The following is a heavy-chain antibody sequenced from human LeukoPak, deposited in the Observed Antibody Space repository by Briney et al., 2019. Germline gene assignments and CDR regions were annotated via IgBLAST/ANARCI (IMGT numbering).Heavy chain of an antibody. CDR1: GGTFSSYA. D-gene: IGHD6-6*01. CDR3: ASIGGLAARSYYYYMDV. J-gene: IGHJ6*03. CDR2: ISPIFGTA. Sequence: SVKVSCKASGGTFSSYAISWVRQAPGQGLEWVGGISPIFGTANYAQKFQGRVTITADESTSTAYMELSSLRSEDTAVYYCASIGGLAARSYYYYMDVWGKGTTVTVSS. V-gene: IGHV1-69*13.